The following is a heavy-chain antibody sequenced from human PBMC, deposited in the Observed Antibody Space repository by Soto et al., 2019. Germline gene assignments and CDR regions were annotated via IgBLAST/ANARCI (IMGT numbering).Heavy chain of an antibody. J-gene: IGHJ5*02. CDR3: ARMESFGSLNWFDP. CDR1: GYTFTNND. D-gene: IGHD5-18*01. V-gene: IGHV1-8*01. CDR2: MNPGSGDT. Sequence: ASVKVSCKASGYTFTNNDVSWVRQATGQGLEWMGWMNPGSGDTGYAQKFQGRVTMTRDISIATAYMELNSLTSEDTAIYYCARMESFGSLNWFDPWGQGTLVTVPS.